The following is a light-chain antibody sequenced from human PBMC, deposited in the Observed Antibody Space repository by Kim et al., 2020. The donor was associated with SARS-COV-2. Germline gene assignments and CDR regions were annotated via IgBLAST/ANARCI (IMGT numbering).Light chain of an antibody. CDR2: EGS. CDR1: NRDIGSYKF. Sequence: ITTPCTGTNRDIGSYKFVSWYQQHPGKAPKLMIYEGSKRPSGVSNRFSGSRSGNTASLTISGLQAEDEADYYCCSYAGTSTFVFGGGTQLTVL. V-gene: IGLV2-23*03. CDR3: CSYAGTSTFV. J-gene: IGLJ3*02.